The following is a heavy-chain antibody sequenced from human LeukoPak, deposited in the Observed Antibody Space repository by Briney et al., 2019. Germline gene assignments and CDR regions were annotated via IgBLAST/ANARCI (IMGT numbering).Heavy chain of an antibody. V-gene: IGHV3-23*01. Sequence: GGSLRLSCAASGFTFNTYAMSWVRQAPGKGLEWVSSISENGESTYYADSVKGRFTISRDNSRNTLYLQMNSLRAEDTAVYYCASYFHYGDYASLWYWGQGTLVTVPS. CDR3: ASYFHYGDYASLWY. CDR1: GFTFNTYA. J-gene: IGHJ4*02. CDR2: ISENGEST. D-gene: IGHD4-17*01.